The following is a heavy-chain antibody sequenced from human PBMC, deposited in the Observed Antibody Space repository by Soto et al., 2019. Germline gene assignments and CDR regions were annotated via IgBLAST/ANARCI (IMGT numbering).Heavy chain of an antibody. CDR2: MNPNTANT. J-gene: IGHJ4*02. CDR3: ARWGQNAAAGPKLDY. CDR1: GYTFISYD. D-gene: IGHD2-15*01. Sequence: QVQLVQSGAEVAKPGASVKVSCKASGYTFISYDINWVRQAPGQGLEWIGWMNPNTANTGFAQKFQGRVTMTRDIPASTAYVELSGLRSEDTAVYYCARWGQNAAAGPKLDYWGQGTLVTVSS. V-gene: IGHV1-8*02.